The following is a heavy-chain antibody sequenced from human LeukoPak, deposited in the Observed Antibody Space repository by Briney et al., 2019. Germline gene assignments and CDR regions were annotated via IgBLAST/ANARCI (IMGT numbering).Heavy chain of an antibody. Sequence: SETLSLTCAVYGGSFSGYYWSWIRQPPGKGLEWIGEINHSGSTNYNPSLKSRVTISVDTSKNQFSLKLSSVTAADTAVYYCARGSMIVGGPFDYWGQGTLVTVSS. J-gene: IGHJ4*02. D-gene: IGHD3-22*01. V-gene: IGHV4-34*01. CDR3: ARGSMIVGGPFDY. CDR2: INHSGST. CDR1: GGSFSGYY.